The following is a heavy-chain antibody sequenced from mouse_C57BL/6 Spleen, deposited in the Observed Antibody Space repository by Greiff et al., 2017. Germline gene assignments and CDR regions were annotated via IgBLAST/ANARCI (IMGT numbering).Heavy chain of an antibody. CDR2: ISYGGGST. V-gene: IGHV5-12*01. J-gene: IGHJ4*01. CDR1: GFTFSDYY. D-gene: IGHD5-2*01. CDR3: ASRRDEYVGNTAMDY. Sequence: EVLLVESGGGLVQPGGSLKLSCAASGFTFSDYYMYWVRQTPEKRLEWVAYISYGGGSTYYPDTVKGHFTIPTDNANNTLSLHMSRLTSEDTAKYYCASRRDEYVGNTAMDYWGQGTSVTVSS.